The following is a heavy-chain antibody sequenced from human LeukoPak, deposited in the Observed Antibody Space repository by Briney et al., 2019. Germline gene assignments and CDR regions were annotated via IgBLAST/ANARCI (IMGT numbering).Heavy chain of an antibody. CDR2: IQKDGSEK. J-gene: IGHJ4*02. CDR1: KVTRRGYV. V-gene: IGHV3-7*02. Sequence: GWSFALDCVASKVTRRGYVMILVVDAPVKELELVANIQKDGSEKYYVDSVKGRFTISRDNGKNSLYMQMNSLTAEDTAVYYSARGPIGYCRTTSCSLEYWGQGTLVTVSS. D-gene: IGHD2-2*01. CDR3: ARGPIGYCRTTSCSLEY.